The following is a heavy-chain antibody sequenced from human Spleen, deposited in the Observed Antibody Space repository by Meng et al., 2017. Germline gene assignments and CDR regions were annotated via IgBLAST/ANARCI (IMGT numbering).Heavy chain of an antibody. CDR2: INHSGSI. D-gene: IGHD4-23*01. CDR3: ARVSRWYSSPHFSPDY. Sequence: GSLRLSCAVYGGSFSGYYWNWIRQPPGKRLEWIGDINHSGSINYNPSLKSRVTISVDTSKNQFSLKLSSVTAADTAVYYCARVSRWYSSPHFSPDYWGQGTLVTVSS. V-gene: IGHV4-34*01. J-gene: IGHJ4*02. CDR1: GGSFSGYY.